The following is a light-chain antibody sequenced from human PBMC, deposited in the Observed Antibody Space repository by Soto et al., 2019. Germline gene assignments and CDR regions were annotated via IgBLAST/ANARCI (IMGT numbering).Light chain of an antibody. CDR3: WSYAGSADV. CDR1: SSDVGGYNY. J-gene: IGLJ1*01. V-gene: IGLV2-11*01. CDR2: DVS. Sequence: QSALTQPRSVSGSPGQSVTISCTGTSSDVGGYNYVSWYQQHPGKAPKLMIYDVSKRPSGVPDRFSGSKSGNTASLTISGLQAEDEADYYCWSYAGSADVFGTGTKLTVL.